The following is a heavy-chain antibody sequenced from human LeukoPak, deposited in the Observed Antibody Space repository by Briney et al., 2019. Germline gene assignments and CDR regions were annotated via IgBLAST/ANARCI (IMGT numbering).Heavy chain of an antibody. Sequence: SSETLSLTCTVSGGSISSDYWSWIRQPAEKGLEWIGRIYTSGSTDYNPSLKSRVTMSIDTSKNQFSLKLTSVTAADTAVYYCARDQSSSWYGIHYWGQGTLVTVSS. CDR3: ARDQSSSWYGIHY. D-gene: IGHD6-13*01. CDR2: IYTSGST. J-gene: IGHJ4*02. CDR1: GGSISSDY. V-gene: IGHV4-4*07.